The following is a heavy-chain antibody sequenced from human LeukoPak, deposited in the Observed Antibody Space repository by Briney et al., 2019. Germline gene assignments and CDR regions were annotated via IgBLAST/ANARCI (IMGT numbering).Heavy chain of an antibody. CDR3: ARDGYSSGWYGETVSDY. J-gene: IGHJ4*02. Sequence: SETLSLTCTVSGGSISSSGYYWGWIRQPPGKGLEWIGSIYYSGSTYYNPSLKSRVTISVDTSKNQFSLKLSSVTAADTAVYYCARDGYSSGWYGETVSDYWGQGTLVTVSS. CDR2: IYYSGST. V-gene: IGHV4-39*07. D-gene: IGHD6-19*01. CDR1: GGSISSSGYY.